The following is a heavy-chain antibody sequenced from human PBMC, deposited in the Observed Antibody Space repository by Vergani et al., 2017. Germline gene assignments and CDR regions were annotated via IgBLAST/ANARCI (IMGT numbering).Heavy chain of an antibody. Sequence: EVQLVQSGAEVKKPGESLTISCKVSGYSFTSYWIGWVRQMPGKGLEWMGIIYPGDSDTRYSPSFQGQVTISADKSISTAYLQWSSLKASDTAMYYCARVPATATYYYYGMDVWGQGTTVTVSS. D-gene: IGHD2-2*01. J-gene: IGHJ6*02. V-gene: IGHV5-51*01. CDR2: IYPGDSDT. CDR3: ARVPATATYYYYGMDV. CDR1: GYSFTSYW.